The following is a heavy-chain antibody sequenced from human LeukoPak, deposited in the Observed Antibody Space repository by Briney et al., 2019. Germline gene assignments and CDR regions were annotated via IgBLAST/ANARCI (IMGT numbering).Heavy chain of an antibody. Sequence: PGGSLRLSCAASGLTFSSYAMSWVRQAPGKGLEWVAVISYDGSNKYYADSVKGRFTISRDNSKNTLYLQMNSLRAEDTAVYYCASQAVAVAGNGLYWGQGTLVTVSS. CDR3: ASQAVAVAGNGLY. J-gene: IGHJ4*02. D-gene: IGHD6-19*01. CDR1: GLTFSSYA. CDR2: ISYDGSNK. V-gene: IGHV3-30*04.